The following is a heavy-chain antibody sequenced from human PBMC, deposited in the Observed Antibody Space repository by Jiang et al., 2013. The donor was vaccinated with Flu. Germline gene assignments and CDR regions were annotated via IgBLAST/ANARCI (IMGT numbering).Heavy chain of an antibody. D-gene: IGHD4-17*01. V-gene: IGHV4-39*01. J-gene: IGHJ3*02. CDR3: ARYPYGDSTVGWVAFDI. CDR1: GGSVSSSTSY. CDR2: MFYRGTT. Sequence: GPGLVKPSETLSLICTVSGGSVSSSTSYWGWIRQPPGKGLEWIGSMFYRGTTYYSPSLRSRITMSVDTSKNQVSLKLNSVTAADTAVYYCARYPYGDSTVGWVAFDIWGLGTLVIVSS.